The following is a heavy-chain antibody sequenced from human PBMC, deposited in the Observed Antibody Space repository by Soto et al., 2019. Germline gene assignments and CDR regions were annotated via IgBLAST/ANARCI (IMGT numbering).Heavy chain of an antibody. V-gene: IGHV4-59*03. J-gene: IGHJ4*02. CDR3: ATGRVYYGSEW. Sequence: QVQLQESGPGLVKPSETLSLTCTVSDGHINNYFWSWIRQSPGKGLEWIGYVYYSATTNYKPSLNYTPPLKSRVTISLATSTNQYSLRLTSVTTADTAVYYCATGRVYYGSEWWGQGTLVTVSS. CDR2: VYYSATT. CDR1: DGHINNYF. D-gene: IGHD3-10*01.